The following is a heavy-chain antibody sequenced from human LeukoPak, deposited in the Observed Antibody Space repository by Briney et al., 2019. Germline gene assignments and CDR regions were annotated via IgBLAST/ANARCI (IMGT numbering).Heavy chain of an antibody. V-gene: IGHV1-2*02. J-gene: IGHJ4*02. Sequence: ASVKVSCKASGYTFTGYYMHWVRQAPGQGLEWMGWINPNSGGTNHAQKFQGRVTMTRDTSISTAYMELSSLRSDDTAVYYCARAHGGGSLMGVYWGQGTLVTVSS. CDR3: ARAHGGGSLMGVY. D-gene: IGHD1-26*01. CDR2: INPNSGGT. CDR1: GYTFTGYY.